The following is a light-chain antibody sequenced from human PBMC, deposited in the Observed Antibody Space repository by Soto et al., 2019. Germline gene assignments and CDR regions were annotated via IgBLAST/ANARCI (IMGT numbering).Light chain of an antibody. Sequence: QAVVTQPPSVSGAPGQRVTISCTGSSSNIGAGYDVHWYQQVPGTAPRLLIYGNNNRPSGVPDRFSGSKSGTSASLAITGLQAEDEADYYCQSYDRTLSGSSSLFGTGTKVTVL. V-gene: IGLV1-40*01. CDR1: SSNIGAGYD. CDR2: GNN. J-gene: IGLJ1*01. CDR3: QSYDRTLSGSSSL.